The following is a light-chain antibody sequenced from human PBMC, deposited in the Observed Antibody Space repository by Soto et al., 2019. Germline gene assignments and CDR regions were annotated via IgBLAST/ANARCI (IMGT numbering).Light chain of an antibody. V-gene: IGLV4-60*02. CDR3: ETWYSNTHKV. CDR1: SGHSTSI. J-gene: IGLJ3*02. Sequence: QLVLTQSSSASASLGSSVKLTCILSSGHSTSIIAWHQQQPGKAPRFLMTLDRSGSYNRGSGVPDRFSGSSSGADRYLTISNLQFEDEGDYYCETWYSNTHKVFGGGTKLTVL. CDR2: LDRSGSY.